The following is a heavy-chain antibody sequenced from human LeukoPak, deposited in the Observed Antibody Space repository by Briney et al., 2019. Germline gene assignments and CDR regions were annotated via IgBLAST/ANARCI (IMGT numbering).Heavy chain of an antibody. V-gene: IGHV4-59*08. J-gene: IGHJ5*02. CDR3: ARLNGYGDYRNWFDP. D-gene: IGHD4-17*01. Sequence: SETLSLTCTVSGDPISSHYWSWIRQAPGKGLEWIGYIYFSGNTNYNPSLKSRVTISVDTSKNQFSLKLSSVTAADTAVYYCARLNGYGDYRNWFDPWGQGTLVTVSS. CDR1: GDPISSHY. CDR2: IYFSGNT.